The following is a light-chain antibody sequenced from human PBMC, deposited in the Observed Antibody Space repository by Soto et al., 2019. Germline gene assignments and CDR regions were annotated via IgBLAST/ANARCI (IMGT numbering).Light chain of an antibody. V-gene: IGKV3-15*01. Sequence: EIVMAQSPGTLSVSPGERDTLSCRASQSVSSKLAWYQQKPGQSPRLLIYGTSIRATGIPARFSGSGSGTEFTLTISNLQSEDFGVYYCQQYSNWPPFTFGQGTRLEVK. CDR1: QSVSSK. CDR2: GTS. J-gene: IGKJ5*01. CDR3: QQYSNWPPFT.